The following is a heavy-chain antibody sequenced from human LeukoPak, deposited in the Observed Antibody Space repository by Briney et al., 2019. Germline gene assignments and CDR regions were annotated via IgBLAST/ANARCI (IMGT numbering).Heavy chain of an antibody. V-gene: IGHV3-74*01. J-gene: IGHJ4*02. Sequence: GGSLRLSCAASGFTFSSYWMHWVRQAPGKGLVWVSRINSDGSTTTYADSVKGRFTISRDNAKNSVFFLMDSLGVEDTAVYYCATMDGTGYVGYWGQGTLVTVSS. D-gene: IGHD2-8*02. CDR2: INSDGSTT. CDR1: GFTFSSYW. CDR3: ATMDGTGYVGY.